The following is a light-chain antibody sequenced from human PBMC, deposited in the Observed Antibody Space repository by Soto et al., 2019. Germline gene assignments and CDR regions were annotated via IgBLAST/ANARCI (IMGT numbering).Light chain of an antibody. J-gene: IGKJ1*01. V-gene: IGKV1-5*03. Sequence: DIQMTQSPSTLSASVGDRVTITCRASQSISSWLAWYQQKPGKAPKLMIYKASSLESGVPSRFSGSGSGTEFILTISSLQPDDFATYYCQQYNSYPWTLGQGTKVDIK. CDR1: QSISSW. CDR3: QQYNSYPWT. CDR2: KAS.